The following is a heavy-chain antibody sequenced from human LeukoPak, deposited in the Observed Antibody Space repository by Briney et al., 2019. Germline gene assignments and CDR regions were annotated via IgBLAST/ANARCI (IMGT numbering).Heavy chain of an antibody. CDR3: AKGGGSRRYSPSDY. D-gene: IGHD2-15*01. CDR1: GFTFSSYS. J-gene: IGHJ4*02. V-gene: IGHV3-23*01. CDR2: ISGSCTDT. Sequence: VGSLRLSCGGSGFTFSSYSISGVRQAPGKGLEWVSSISGSCTDTFYANFVKGRFTISRNNPKNTLYLQMNSLRAEDTAVYSCAKGGGSRRYSPSDYWGQGTLVTVSS.